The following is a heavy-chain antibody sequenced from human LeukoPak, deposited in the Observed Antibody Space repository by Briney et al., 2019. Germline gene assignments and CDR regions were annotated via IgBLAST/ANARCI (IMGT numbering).Heavy chain of an antibody. CDR2: IYHSGST. V-gene: IGHV4-38-2*02. J-gene: IGHJ4*02. CDR1: GYSINSGYY. CDR3: ARVDIVLMVYAIFDY. Sequence: SETLSLTCTVSGYSINSGYYWGWIRQPPGKGLEWIGSIYHSGSTYYNPSLKSRVTISVDTSKNQFSLKLSSVTAADTAVYYCARVDIVLMVYAIFDYWGQGTLVTVSS. D-gene: IGHD2-8*01.